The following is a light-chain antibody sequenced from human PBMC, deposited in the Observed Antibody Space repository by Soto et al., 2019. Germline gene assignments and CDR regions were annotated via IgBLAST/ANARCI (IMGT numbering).Light chain of an antibody. CDR3: SSYTSSSTLFYV. Sequence: QSALTQPASVSGSPGQSITISCTGTSSDGGGYNYVSCYQQHPGKAPKLMIYDVSNRPSGVSNRFSGSKSGNTASLTISGLEAEDEADYYCSSYTSSSTLFYVFGTGTKLTVL. V-gene: IGLV2-14*01. J-gene: IGLJ1*01. CDR1: SSDGGGYNY. CDR2: DVS.